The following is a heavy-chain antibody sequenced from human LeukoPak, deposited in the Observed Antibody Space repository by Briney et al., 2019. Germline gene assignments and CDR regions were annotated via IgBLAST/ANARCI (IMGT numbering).Heavy chain of an antibody. D-gene: IGHD2-2*01. CDR1: GFTFSSYA. Sequence: PGGSLRLSCAASGFTFSSYAMSWVRQAPGKGLEWVSAISGSGGSTYYADSVKGRFTISRDNSKNTLYLQMNSLRAEDTAVYYCAKDPLRTVGYCSSTCCHDSLHFDYWGQGTLVTVSS. V-gene: IGHV3-23*01. J-gene: IGHJ4*02. CDR2: ISGSGGST. CDR3: AKDPLRTVGYCSSTCCHDSLHFDY.